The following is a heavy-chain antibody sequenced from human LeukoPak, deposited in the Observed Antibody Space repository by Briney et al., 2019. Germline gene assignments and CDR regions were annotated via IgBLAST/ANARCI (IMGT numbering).Heavy chain of an antibody. CDR2: ISTYNGNT. J-gene: IGHJ4*02. D-gene: IGHD3-22*01. CDR3: ARAAISKDGSGYFY. Sequence: ASVKVSCKASGYIYTSYGISWVRQDPGQGLEWMGWISTYNGNTNYAQKVQGRVTMTTDTSTSTAYMELRSLRSDDTAVYYCARAAISKDGSGYFYWGQGTLVTASS. V-gene: IGHV1-18*01. CDR1: GYIYTSYG.